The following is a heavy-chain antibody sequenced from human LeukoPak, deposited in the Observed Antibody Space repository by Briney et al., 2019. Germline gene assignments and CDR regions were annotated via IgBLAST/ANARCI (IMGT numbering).Heavy chain of an antibody. V-gene: IGHV4-59*01. Sequence: KPSETLSLTCTVSGGSISSYYWSWIRQPPGKGLEWIGYIYYSGSTNYNPSLKSRVTISVDTSKNQFSLKLSFVTAADTAVYYCASVTYTYNAGVYWGQGTLVTVSS. CDR2: IYYSGST. J-gene: IGHJ4*02. CDR3: ASVTYTYNAGVY. D-gene: IGHD3-16*01. CDR1: GGSISSYY.